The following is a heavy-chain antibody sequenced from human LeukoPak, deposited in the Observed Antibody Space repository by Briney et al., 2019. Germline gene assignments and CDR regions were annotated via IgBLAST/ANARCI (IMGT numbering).Heavy chain of an antibody. CDR3: AKSGDWRAGGYFQH. D-gene: IGHD2-21*02. CDR2: ISWISGSI. Sequence: GGSLRLSCAASGFTFDDYAMHWVRQAPGKGLEWVSGISWISGSIGYADSVEGRLTISRDNAKNSLYLQMNSLRAEDTALYYCAKSGDWRAGGYFQHWGQGTLVTVSS. V-gene: IGHV3-9*01. J-gene: IGHJ1*01. CDR1: GFTFDDYA.